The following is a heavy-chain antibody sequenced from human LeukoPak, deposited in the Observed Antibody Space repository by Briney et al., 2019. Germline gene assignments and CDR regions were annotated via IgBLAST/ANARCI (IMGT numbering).Heavy chain of an antibody. D-gene: IGHD3-16*01. CDR1: GGSTSSSYYY. V-gene: IGHV4-39*01. CDR2: VYYSGST. Sequence: SETLSLTCTVSGGSTSSSYYYWGWIRQPPGKGLEWTGSVYYSGSTYYNPSLKSRVTISVDTSKNQFSLTLSSVTAADTALYYCARHESLGAFDIRGQGTMVTVSS. CDR3: ARHESLGAFDI. J-gene: IGHJ3*02.